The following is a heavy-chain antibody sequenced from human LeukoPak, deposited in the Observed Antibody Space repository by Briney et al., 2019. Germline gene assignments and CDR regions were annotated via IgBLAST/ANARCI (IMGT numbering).Heavy chain of an antibody. CDR3: ANGRGIAAEFRY. V-gene: IGHV3-30*18. J-gene: IGHJ4*02. CDR2: ISYDGSNQ. CDR1: GFTFSNSG. Sequence: GGSLRLSCAASGFTFSNSGMHWVRQAPGKGPDWVAGISYDGSNQYYSDSLRGRFTISRDNSKNLLYLQMNSLRPEDTALYYCANGRGIAAEFRYWGQGALVTVSS. D-gene: IGHD6-13*01.